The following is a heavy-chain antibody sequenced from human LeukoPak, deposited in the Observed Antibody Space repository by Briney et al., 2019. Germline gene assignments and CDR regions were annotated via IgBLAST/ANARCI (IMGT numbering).Heavy chain of an antibody. CDR3: AKDPGTMVVVGWYFDL. CDR2: ISGSGGST. J-gene: IGHJ2*01. D-gene: IGHD4/OR15-4a*01. Sequence: QSAGTLRLSCAASGFTFSNFAISWVRQAPGMGLEWVSTISGSGGSTYYADSVKGRFTDSRDNSKNTLYMEMNSLRADDMAVYYCAKDPGTMVVVGWYFDLWGRGTLVTVSA. V-gene: IGHV3-23*01. CDR1: GFTFSNFA.